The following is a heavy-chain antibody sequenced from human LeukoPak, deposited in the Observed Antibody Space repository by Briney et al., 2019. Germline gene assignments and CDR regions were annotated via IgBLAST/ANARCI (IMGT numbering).Heavy chain of an antibody. V-gene: IGHV4-59*01. D-gene: IGHD6-13*01. CDR3: ARDQGYSSSWYGWFDP. J-gene: IGHJ5*02. Sequence: SETLSLTCTVSGGSISSYYWSWIRQPPGKGLGWIGYIYYSGSTNYNPSLKSRVTISVDTSKNQFSLKLSSVTAADTAVYYCARDQGYSSSWYGWFDPWGQGTLVTVSS. CDR2: IYYSGST. CDR1: GGSISSYY.